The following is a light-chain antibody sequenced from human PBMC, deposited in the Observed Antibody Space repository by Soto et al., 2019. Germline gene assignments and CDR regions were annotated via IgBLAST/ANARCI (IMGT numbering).Light chain of an antibody. CDR1: QSFSSN. V-gene: IGKV3-15*01. J-gene: IGKJ4*01. CDR2: GTS. CDR3: QQYYNWPLT. Sequence: ELVMTQSAATLSVSPGERGTLFCWASQSFSSNVAWYQQKPGQAPRLLIYGTSTRVTGIPARFSGSGSGTEFTLTISSLQSEDFAVYYCQQYYNWPLTFGGGTKVDIK.